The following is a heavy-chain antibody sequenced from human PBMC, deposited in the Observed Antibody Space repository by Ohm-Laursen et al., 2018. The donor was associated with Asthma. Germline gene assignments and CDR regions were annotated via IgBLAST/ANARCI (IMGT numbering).Heavy chain of an antibody. CDR1: EFTFSLYS. V-gene: IGHV3-30*03. D-gene: IGHD3-22*01. J-gene: IGHJ4*02. CDR2: ISYDGSNK. CDR3: ARSWRYYYDSSGYHYFDY. Sequence: RSLRLSCSASEFTFSLYSMNWVRQAPGKGLEWVAVISYDGSNKYYADSVKGRFTISRDNSKNTLYLQMNSLRAEDTAVYYCARSWRYYYDSSGYHYFDYWGQGTLVTVSS.